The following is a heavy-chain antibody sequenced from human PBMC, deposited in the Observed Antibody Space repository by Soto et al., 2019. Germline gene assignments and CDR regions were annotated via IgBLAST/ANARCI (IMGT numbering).Heavy chain of an antibody. D-gene: IGHD2-15*01. V-gene: IGHV1-58*01. CDR2: LVVGTGNT. J-gene: IGHJ6*02. CDR3: ATGAYCSGGSCSDYYYYYYGMDL. CDR1: GFTFRSSA. Sequence: SVKVSCKTSGFTFRSSAVQWVRQARGQRLEWIGWLVVGTGNTNYAQKFQQRVTISSDRSTNTVSMELSSLTSEDTAVYYCATGAYCSGGSCSDYYYYYYGMDLWG.